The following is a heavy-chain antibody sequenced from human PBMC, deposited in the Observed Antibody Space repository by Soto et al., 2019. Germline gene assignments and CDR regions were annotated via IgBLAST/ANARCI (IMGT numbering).Heavy chain of an antibody. CDR3: AKDRDLGY. CDR2: ISYDGSNK. J-gene: IGHJ4*02. V-gene: IGHV3-30*18. Sequence: GGSVRLSCAASGFTFMSYGMHWVRKAPGKGLEWVAVISYDGSNKYYAESVKGRFTISRDNSKNTLYLQMNSLRVEDTAVYYCAKDRDLGYWGQGTLVTASS. CDR1: GFTFMSYG.